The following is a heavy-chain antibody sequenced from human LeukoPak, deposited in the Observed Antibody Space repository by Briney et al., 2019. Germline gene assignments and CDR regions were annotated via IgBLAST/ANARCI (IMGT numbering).Heavy chain of an antibody. J-gene: IGHJ4*02. V-gene: IGHV4-34*01. CDR2: IYHRGST. CDR3: ARGAEYYAIWRGYAGYSDY. D-gene: IGHD3-3*01. Sequence: SETLSLTCAVYGGSFSGYYWSWIRQPPGKGLEWVGSIYHRGSTYYNPSLRSRVTVSLDRVKKKFSLKLTTVTASDTAVYFCARGAEYYAIWRGYAGYSDYWGQGISVTVSS. CDR1: GGSFSGYY.